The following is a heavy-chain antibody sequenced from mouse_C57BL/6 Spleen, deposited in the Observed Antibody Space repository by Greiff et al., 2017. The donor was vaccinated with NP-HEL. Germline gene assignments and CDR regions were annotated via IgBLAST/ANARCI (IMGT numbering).Heavy chain of an antibody. J-gene: IGHJ4*01. Sequence: VKLLESGAELVKPGASVKISCKASGYTFTDYYINWVKQRPGQGLEWIGKIGPGSGSTYYNEKFKGKATLTADKSSSTAYMQLSSLTSEDSAVYFGASSYGSSYEDYAMDYWGQGTSVTVSS. CDR2: IGPGSGST. V-gene: IGHV1-77*01. CDR1: GYTFTDYY. D-gene: IGHD1-1*01. CDR3: ASSYGSSYEDYAMDY.